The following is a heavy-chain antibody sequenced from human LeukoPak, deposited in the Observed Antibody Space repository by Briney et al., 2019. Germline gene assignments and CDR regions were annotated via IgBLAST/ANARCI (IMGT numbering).Heavy chain of an antibody. CDR3: ARQLSNDGDYVGAFDS. J-gene: IGHJ4*02. CDR1: GASIISDDSY. D-gene: IGHD4-17*01. V-gene: IGHV4-30-4*01. CDR2: IYYSGST. Sequence: SETLSVTCTVSGASIISDDSYWSWIRLPPGKGLEWIGNIYYSGSTYYNPSLESRVTISVDTSKNHFSLKLSSVTAADTAVYYCARQLSNDGDYVGAFDSWGQGTLVTVSS.